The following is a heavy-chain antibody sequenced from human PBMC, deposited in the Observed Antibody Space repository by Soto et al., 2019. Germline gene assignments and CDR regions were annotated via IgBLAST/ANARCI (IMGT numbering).Heavy chain of an antibody. Sequence: HPGGSLRLSCAASGFTFSNYAMTWVRQAPGKGLEWVSTMSGSGSRTYYADSVKGRFTISRDNSKNTVYLQMSTLRVDDTAVYFCAKEMIASTVADFFDYWGVGTLVTVS. CDR3: AKEMIASTVADFFDY. V-gene: IGHV3-23*01. J-gene: IGHJ4*02. D-gene: IGHD6-19*01. CDR1: GFTFSNYA. CDR2: MSGSGSRT.